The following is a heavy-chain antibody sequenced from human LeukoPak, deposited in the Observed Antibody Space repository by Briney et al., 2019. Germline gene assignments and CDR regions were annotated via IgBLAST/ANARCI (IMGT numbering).Heavy chain of an antibody. J-gene: IGHJ6*03. CDR3: ARVAFGGVIVMENYYYMDV. V-gene: IGHV1-18*01. Sequence: GASVTVSCKASGYTFTSYGISWVRQAPGQGLEWMGWISAYNGNTNYAQKLQGRVTVTTDTSTSTAYMELRSLRSDDTAVYYCARVAFGGVIVMENYYYMDVWGKGTTVTVSS. CDR1: GYTFTSYG. CDR2: ISAYNGNT. D-gene: IGHD3-16*02.